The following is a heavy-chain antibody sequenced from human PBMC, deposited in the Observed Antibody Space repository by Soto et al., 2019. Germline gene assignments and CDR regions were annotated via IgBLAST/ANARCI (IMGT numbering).Heavy chain of an antibody. CDR3: ARGRDFWSGYGMDV. CDR2: IYYSGST. J-gene: IGHJ6*02. Sequence: SETLSLTCTVSGGSISSGGYYWSWIRQHPGKGLEWIGYIYYSGSTYYNPSLKSRVTISVDTSKNQFSLKLSSVTAADTAVYYCARGRDFWSGYGMDVWGQGTTVTVSS. D-gene: IGHD3-3*01. CDR1: GGSISSGGYY. V-gene: IGHV4-31*03.